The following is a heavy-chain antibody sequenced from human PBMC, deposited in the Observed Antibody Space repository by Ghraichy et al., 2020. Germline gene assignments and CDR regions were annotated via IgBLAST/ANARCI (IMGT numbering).Heavy chain of an antibody. J-gene: IGHJ2*01. Sequence: SETLSLTFTVSGGSISSYYWSWIRQPPGKGLEWIGYIYYSGSTNYNPSLKSRVTISVDTSKNQFSLKLSSVTAADTAVYYCARDSGMATIKTFWYFDLWGRGTLVTVSS. CDR3: ARDSGMATIKTFWYFDL. CDR1: GGSISSYY. V-gene: IGHV4-59*01. CDR2: IYYSGST. D-gene: IGHD5-24*01.